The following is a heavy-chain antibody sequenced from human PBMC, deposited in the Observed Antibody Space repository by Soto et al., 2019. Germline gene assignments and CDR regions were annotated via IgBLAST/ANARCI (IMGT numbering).Heavy chain of an antibody. J-gene: IGHJ5*02. CDR2: IYHSGST. Sequence: SETLSLTCAVSGGSISSGGYSWSWIRQPPGKGLEWIGYIYHSGSTYYNPSLKSRVTISVDRSKNQFSLKLSSVTAADTAVYYCARDQRGEAERWFDHWGQGTLVTVSS. V-gene: IGHV4-30-2*01. D-gene: IGHD3-10*01. CDR1: GGSISSGGYS. CDR3: ARDQRGEAERWFDH.